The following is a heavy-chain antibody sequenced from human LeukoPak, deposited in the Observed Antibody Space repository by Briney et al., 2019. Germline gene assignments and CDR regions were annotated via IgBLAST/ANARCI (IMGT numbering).Heavy chain of an antibody. CDR1: GGSFSDHQ. J-gene: IGHJ4*02. Sequence: SETLSLTCVVYGGSFSDHQWTWVRQPPGKGLEWIGSIYYSGSTYYNPSLKSRVTISVDTSKNQFSLKLSSVTAADTAVYYCARGLANNYDSSGYSDYWGQGTLVTVSS. V-gene: IGHV4-34*01. CDR2: IYYSGST. D-gene: IGHD3-22*01. CDR3: ARGLANNYDSSGYSDY.